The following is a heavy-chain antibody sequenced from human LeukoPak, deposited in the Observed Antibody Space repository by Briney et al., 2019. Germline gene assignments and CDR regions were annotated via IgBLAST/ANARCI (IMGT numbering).Heavy chain of an antibody. CDR1: GFTFSSYA. D-gene: IGHD5-18*01. J-gene: IGHJ4*02. CDR3: AKDKELWLLSGSDY. CDR2: ISGSGGST. V-gene: IGHV3-23*01. Sequence: GGSLRLSCAASGFTFSSYAMSWVRQAPGKGLEWVSAISGSGGSTYYADSVKGRFTISRDNSKNTLYPQMNSLRAEDTAVYYCAKDKELWLLSGSDYWGQGTLVTVSS.